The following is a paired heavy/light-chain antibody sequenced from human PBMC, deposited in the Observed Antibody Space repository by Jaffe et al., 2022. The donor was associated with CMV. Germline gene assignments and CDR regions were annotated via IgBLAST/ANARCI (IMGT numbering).Heavy chain of an antibody. CDR2: NSGGSGSSR. J-gene: IGHJ4*02. Sequence: EVRLVASGGRLVRPGGSLRLSCVASGFSFSNYAMAWVRQAPGKPLEWVSSNSGGSGSSRYYADTVKGRFTISRDNSKNSLFLQMDSVRAEDTAIYYCASADFVRGRYWGQGTLVTVSS. CDR1: GFSFSNYA. CDR3: ASADFVRGRY. D-gene: IGHD3-16*01. V-gene: IGHV3-23*04.
Light chain of an antibody. Sequence: DIAMTQSPDSLAVSLGERATINCKSSQSVLYSSNNKNYLAWYQQKPGQPPKLLFYWASTRESGVPDRFSGSGSGTDFTLTISSLQAEDVAVYYCQQYYSTSWTFGQGTKVEIK. V-gene: IGKV4-1*01. CDR1: QSVLYSSNNKNY. CDR2: WAS. J-gene: IGKJ1*01. CDR3: QQYYSTSWT.